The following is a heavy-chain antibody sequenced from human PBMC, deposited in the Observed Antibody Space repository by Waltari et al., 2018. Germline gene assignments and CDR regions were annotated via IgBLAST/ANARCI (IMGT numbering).Heavy chain of an antibody. V-gene: IGHV1-2*06. D-gene: IGHD6-13*01. CDR1: GYTFTGYY. CDR2: INPNSGGT. CDR3: ATVRAAYYMDV. Sequence: QVQLVQSGAEVKKPGASVKVSCKASGYTFTGYYMHWVRQAPGQGLEWMGRINPNSGGTNYAQKFQGRVTITADTSTDTAYMELSSLRSEDTAVYYCATVRAAYYMDVWGKGTTVTVSS. J-gene: IGHJ6*03.